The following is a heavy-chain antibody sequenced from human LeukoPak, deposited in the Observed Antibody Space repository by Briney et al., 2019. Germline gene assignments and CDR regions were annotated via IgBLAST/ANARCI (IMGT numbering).Heavy chain of an antibody. D-gene: IGHD1-26*01. Sequence: GGSLRLSCAASGFTVSSKYMSWVRQAPGKGLEWVSVIYSGGSTEHADSVKGRFTISRDNSKNALYLQMNSLRAEDTAVYYCATRTHSGNYIGYFDYWGQGTLVTVSS. J-gene: IGHJ4*02. V-gene: IGHV3-66*01. CDR3: ATRTHSGNYIGYFDY. CDR2: IYSGGST. CDR1: GFTVSSKY.